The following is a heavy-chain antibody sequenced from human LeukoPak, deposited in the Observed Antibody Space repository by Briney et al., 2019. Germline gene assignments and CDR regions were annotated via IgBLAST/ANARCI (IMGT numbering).Heavy chain of an antibody. J-gene: IGHJ4*02. D-gene: IGHD2-15*01. Sequence: GGSLRLSCTASGFIFGDYAMSWVRQAPEKGLEWVALIRSTAYGATTEYAASVKDRFTISRDDSKRIAYLQMNSLRAEDTAVYYCAKVKGGVVVVAASDYWGQGTLVTVSS. CDR3: AKVKGGVVVVAASDY. CDR2: IRSTAYGATT. V-gene: IGHV3-49*04. CDR1: GFIFGDYA.